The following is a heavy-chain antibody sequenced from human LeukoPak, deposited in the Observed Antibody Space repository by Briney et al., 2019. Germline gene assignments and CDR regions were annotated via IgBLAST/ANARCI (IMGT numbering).Heavy chain of an antibody. CDR1: GDSISSYY. CDR2: IYTSGST. J-gene: IGHJ6*03. Sequence: SETLSLTCTVSGDSISSYYWSWIRQPAGKGLEWIGRIYTSGSTNYNPSLKSRVTMSLDTCKNQFSLKLSSVTAADTAVYYCARNCFYYYMDVWGKGTTVTVSS. CDR3: ARNCFYYYMDV. V-gene: IGHV4-4*07.